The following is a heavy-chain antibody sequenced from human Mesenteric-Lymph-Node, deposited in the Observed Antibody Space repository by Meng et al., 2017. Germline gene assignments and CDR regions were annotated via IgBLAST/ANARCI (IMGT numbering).Heavy chain of an antibody. Sequence: GGSLRLSCAASGFTFSTYAMHWVRQAPGKGLEWVAFISFDGSNKKYGDSVKGRFTISRDNSKNTLFLQMNSLRPEDTAVYYCATPGGSGWSRGFDYWGQGTLVTVSS. CDR2: ISFDGSNK. CDR1: GFTFSTYA. CDR3: ATPGGSGWSRGFDY. D-gene: IGHD6-19*01. J-gene: IGHJ4*02. V-gene: IGHV3-30*03.